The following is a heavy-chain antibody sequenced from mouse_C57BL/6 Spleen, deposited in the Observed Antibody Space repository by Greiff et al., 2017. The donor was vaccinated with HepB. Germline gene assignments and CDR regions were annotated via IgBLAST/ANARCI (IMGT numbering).Heavy chain of an antibody. J-gene: IGHJ4*01. V-gene: IGHV5-4*01. D-gene: IGHD1-1*01. CDR3: ARDPYVYATDS. Sequence: DVQLVESGGGLVKPGGSLKLSCAASGFTFSSYAMSWVRQTPEKRLEWVATISDGGSYTYYPDNVKGRFTISRDNAKNNLYLQMSHLKSEDTAMYYCARDPYVYATDSWGQGASVTVSS. CDR1: GFTFSSYA. CDR2: ISDGGSYT.